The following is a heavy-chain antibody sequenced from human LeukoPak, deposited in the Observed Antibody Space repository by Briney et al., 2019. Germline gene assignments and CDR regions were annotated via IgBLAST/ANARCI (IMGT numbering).Heavy chain of an antibody. CDR3: AETHGVP. D-gene: IGHD4-17*01. V-gene: IGHV1-69*01. CDR1: GGTFSGYT. Sequence: SVKVSCKASGGTFSGYTINWVRQAPGQGLEWMGGIIPVFGTVNYVQKFQGRVTITADESTSTAYMELSSLRSEDTAVYYCAETHGVPWGQGILVTVSS. CDR2: IIPVFGTV. J-gene: IGHJ4*02.